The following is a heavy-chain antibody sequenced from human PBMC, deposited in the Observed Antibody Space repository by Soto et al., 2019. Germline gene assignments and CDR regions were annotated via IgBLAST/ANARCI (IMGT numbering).Heavy chain of an antibody. J-gene: IGHJ4*02. CDR3: ARDLRLHLGELAY. CDR2: IWYDGSNK. D-gene: IGHD3-16*01. V-gene: IGHV3-33*01. Sequence: QVQLVESGGGVVQPGRSLRLSCAASGFTFSSYGMHWVRQAPGKGLEWVAVIWYDGSNKYYADSVKGRFTITRDNSKNTLYLQMISMRAEDTAVYYCARDLRLHLGELAYWGQGTLVTVSS. CDR1: GFTFSSYG.